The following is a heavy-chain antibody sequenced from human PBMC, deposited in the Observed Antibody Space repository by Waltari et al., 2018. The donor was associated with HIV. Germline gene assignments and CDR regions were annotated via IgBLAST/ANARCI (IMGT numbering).Heavy chain of an antibody. D-gene: IGHD2-21*02. V-gene: IGHV1-69*01. J-gene: IGHJ6*02. CDR1: GGTVSIA. CDR2: IIPMYGTP. CDR3: ARLGGESGDHKNYYYYGMDV. Sequence: QVQLVQSGAEVKKPGSSVKVCCKHSGGTVSIAISWVRQAPGQGLEGMGLIIPMYGTPTYAQKFQGRVTITADENTRTAYMELRGLRSEDTAVYYCARLGGESGDHKNYYYYGMDVWGQGATVTVS.